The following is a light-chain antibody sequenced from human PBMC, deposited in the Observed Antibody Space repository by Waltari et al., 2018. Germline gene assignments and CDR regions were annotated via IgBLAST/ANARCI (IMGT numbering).Light chain of an antibody. Sequence: SYELTQTPSVSVSPGQTARITCSGHELPRKYAYWFQQKSGQAPRQFIYEDTKRPSGIPERVSESSSGTVATLTITGAQVDDEADYYCYSSDSTGLRVFGGGTTVVVL. CDR1: ELPRKY. CDR2: EDT. V-gene: IGLV3-10*01. J-gene: IGLJ1*01. CDR3: YSSDSTGLRV.